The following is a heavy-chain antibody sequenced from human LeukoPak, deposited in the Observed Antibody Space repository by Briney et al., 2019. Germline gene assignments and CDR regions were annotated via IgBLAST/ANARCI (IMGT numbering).Heavy chain of an antibody. D-gene: IGHD4-11*01. CDR2: INPNSGGT. Sequence: EASVKDSCKACGYTFTGYYMHWVRQAPGQGLEGMGWINPNSGGTNYAQKFQGRVTMTGNTSISTGYMELSSLRSDDTAVYYCARSADYSNQHNDYWGQGTLVTVSS. J-gene: IGHJ4*02. CDR1: GYTFTGYY. CDR3: ARSADYSNQHNDY. V-gene: IGHV1-2*02.